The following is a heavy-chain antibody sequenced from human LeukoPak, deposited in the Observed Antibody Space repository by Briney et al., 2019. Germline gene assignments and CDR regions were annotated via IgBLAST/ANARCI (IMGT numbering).Heavy chain of an antibody. D-gene: IGHD3-22*01. J-gene: IGHJ4*02. CDR1: GGTFSSYA. Sequence: SVKVSCKASGGTFSSYAISWVRQAPGQGLEWMGGIISIFGTANYAQKFQGRVTITADESTSTAYMELSSLRSEDTAVYYCARAKYYYDSSGYYYFDYWGQGTLVTVSS. CDR2: IISIFGTA. V-gene: IGHV1-69*13. CDR3: ARAKYYYDSSGYYYFDY.